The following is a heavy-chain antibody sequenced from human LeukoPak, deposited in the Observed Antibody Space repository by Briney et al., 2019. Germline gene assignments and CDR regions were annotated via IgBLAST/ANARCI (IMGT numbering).Heavy chain of an antibody. Sequence: SETLSLTCTVSGGSINSYYWSWIRQPPGKGLEWIGCIHHGVGPTYNPSLKSRVTMSVDTSKNQFSLKVNSVTAADTAVYYCARHILMVGATHHFDYWGQGTLVTVSS. CDR1: GGSINSYY. CDR3: ARHILMVGATHHFDY. D-gene: IGHD1-26*01. J-gene: IGHJ4*02. V-gene: IGHV4-59*01. CDR2: IHHGVGP.